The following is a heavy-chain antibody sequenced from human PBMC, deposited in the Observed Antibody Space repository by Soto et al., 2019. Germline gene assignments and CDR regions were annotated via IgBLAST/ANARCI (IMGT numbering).Heavy chain of an antibody. Sequence: ASVKVSCKASGYTFTGYYMHWVRQAPGQGLEWMGWINPNSGGTNYAQKLQGWVTMTRDTSISTAYMELSRLRSDDMAVYYCAKGEARVYDFWSGYRPEYYYYYGMDVWGQGTTVTVSS. V-gene: IGHV1-2*04. CDR3: AKGEARVYDFWSGYRPEYYYYYGMDV. D-gene: IGHD3-3*01. J-gene: IGHJ6*02. CDR2: INPNSGGT. CDR1: GYTFTGYY.